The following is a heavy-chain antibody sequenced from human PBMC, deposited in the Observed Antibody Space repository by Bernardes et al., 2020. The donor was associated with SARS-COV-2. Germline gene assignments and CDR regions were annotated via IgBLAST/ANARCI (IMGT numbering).Heavy chain of an antibody. CDR3: AHRSTNYSSSLFDY. V-gene: IGHV2-5*02. Sequence: SGPTLVKPTQTLTLTCTFSGFSLSTNGVGVGWIRQHPGGALEWLALIYWDDDERYSPSLKSRLTITRDTSKNQVVLTMTNMDPVDTATYYCAHRSTNYSSSLFDYWSQGTLVTVSS. D-gene: IGHD6-6*01. CDR1: GFSLSTNGVG. CDR2: IYWDDDE. J-gene: IGHJ4*02.